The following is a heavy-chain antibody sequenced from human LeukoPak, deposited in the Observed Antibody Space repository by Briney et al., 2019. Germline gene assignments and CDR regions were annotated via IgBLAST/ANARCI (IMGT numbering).Heavy chain of an antibody. Sequence: PSETLSLTCDVSGVSINTSCCYWTWIRQPPGKGLEWIGYKYYSGSTRYNSSLRSRLTISLDSSKNQFSLGLTSVTAADTAVYYCARGRSYGFDFDSWGPGTLVIVSS. V-gene: IGHV4-61*01. CDR3: ARGRSYGFDFDS. CDR2: KYYSGST. CDR1: GVSINTSCCY. D-gene: IGHD5-18*01. J-gene: IGHJ4*02.